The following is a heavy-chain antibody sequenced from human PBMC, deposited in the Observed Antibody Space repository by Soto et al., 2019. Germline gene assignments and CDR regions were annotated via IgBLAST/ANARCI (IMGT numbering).Heavy chain of an antibody. CDR1: GYTFTGYY. Sequence: ASVKVSCKASGYTFTGYYMHWVRQAPGQGLEWMGWINPNSGGTNYAQKFQGWVTMTRDTSISTAYMELSRLRSDDTAVYYCARWLAAAGTFWFDPWGQGTLVTVSS. CDR2: INPNSGGT. J-gene: IGHJ5*02. CDR3: ARWLAAAGTFWFDP. V-gene: IGHV1-2*04. D-gene: IGHD6-13*01.